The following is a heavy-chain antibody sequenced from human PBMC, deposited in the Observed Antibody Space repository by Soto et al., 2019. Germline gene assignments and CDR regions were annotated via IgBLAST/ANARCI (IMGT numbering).Heavy chain of an antibody. V-gene: IGHV1-18*01. CDR3: ARDAVRYCRDGVCYQGYYSFAMDG. CDR1: GYTFTSYG. CDR2: ISASNGNT. J-gene: IGHJ6*02. Sequence: QVQLVQSGAEVKNSGASVKVSCKASGYTFTSYGFSWVRQAPGQGLEWMGWISASNGNTNYAQKLQGRVTMTTDTTTGRSYRGGRSLRSDDTASYSRARDAVRYCRDGVCYQGYYSFAMDGRGQGTTVTVS. D-gene: IGHD2-8*01.